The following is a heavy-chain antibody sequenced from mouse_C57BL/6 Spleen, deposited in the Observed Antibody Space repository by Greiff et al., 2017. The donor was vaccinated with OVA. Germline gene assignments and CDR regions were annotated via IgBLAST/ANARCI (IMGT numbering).Heavy chain of an antibody. CDR1: GYTFTSYW. J-gene: IGHJ4*01. CDR3: AIRGILITTVVDY. V-gene: IGHV1-74*01. D-gene: IGHD1-1*01. CDR2: IHPSDSAT. Sequence: QVQLQQPGAELVKPGASVQVSCKASGYTFTSYWMHWVKQRPGQGLEWIGRIHPSDSATNYNQKFKGKATLTVDKSSSTAYMQLSSLTSEDSAVYYCAIRGILITTVVDYWGQGTSVTVSS.